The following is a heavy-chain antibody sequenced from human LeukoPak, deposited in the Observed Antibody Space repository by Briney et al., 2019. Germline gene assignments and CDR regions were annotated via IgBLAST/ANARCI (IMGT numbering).Heavy chain of an antibody. J-gene: IGHJ4*02. CDR3: ASLNGNLFDY. CDR2: ISYDGSNK. CDR1: GFTFSSYA. D-gene: IGHD4-23*01. Sequence: AGGSLRLSCAASGFTFSSYAMHWVRQAPGKGLEWVAVISYDGSNKYYADSVKGRFTISRENSKNTLYLQMNSLRAEDTAVYYCASLNGNLFDYWGQGTLVTVSS. V-gene: IGHV3-30-3*01.